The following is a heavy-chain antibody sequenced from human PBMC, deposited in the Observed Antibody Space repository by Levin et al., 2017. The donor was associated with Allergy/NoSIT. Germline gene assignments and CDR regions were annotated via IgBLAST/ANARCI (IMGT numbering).Heavy chain of an antibody. CDR3: AKWVKTLRLGELSFITPNAFDI. D-gene: IGHD3-16*02. J-gene: IGHJ3*02. CDR1: GFTFSSYA. CDR2: ISGSGGST. Sequence: GGSLRLSCAASGFTFSSYAMSWVRQAPGKGLEWVSAISGSGGSTYYADSVKGRFTISRDNSKNTLYLQMNSLRAEDTAVYYCAKWVKTLRLGELSFITPNAFDIWGQGTMVTVSS. V-gene: IGHV3-23*01.